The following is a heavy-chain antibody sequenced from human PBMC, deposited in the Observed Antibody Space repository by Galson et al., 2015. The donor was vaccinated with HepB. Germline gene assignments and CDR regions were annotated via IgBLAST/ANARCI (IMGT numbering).Heavy chain of an antibody. CDR1: GGTFSSYA. J-gene: IGHJ6*02. Sequence: SVKVSCKASGGTFSSYAISWVRQAPGQGLEWMGGIIPIFGTANYAQKFQGRVTITADESTSTAYMELSSLRSEDTAVYYCARGGRAPYYDFWSGTPPRTYGMDVWGQGTTVTVSS. D-gene: IGHD3-3*01. V-gene: IGHV1-69*13. CDR2: IIPIFGTA. CDR3: ARGGRAPYYDFWSGTPPRTYGMDV.